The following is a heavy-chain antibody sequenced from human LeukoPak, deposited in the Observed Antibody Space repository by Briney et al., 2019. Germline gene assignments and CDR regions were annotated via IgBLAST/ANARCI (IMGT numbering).Heavy chain of an antibody. V-gene: IGHV4-34*01. CDR1: GGSFSGYY. D-gene: IGHD5-18*01. CDR3: ARYNSYGYDGGEETPY. CDR2: INHSGST. J-gene: IGHJ4*02. Sequence: SETLSLTCAVYGGSFSGYYWSWIRQPPGKGLEWIGEINHSGSTNYNPSLKSRVTISVDTSKNQFSLKLSSVTAADTAVYYCARYNSYGYDGGEETPYWGQGTLVTVSS.